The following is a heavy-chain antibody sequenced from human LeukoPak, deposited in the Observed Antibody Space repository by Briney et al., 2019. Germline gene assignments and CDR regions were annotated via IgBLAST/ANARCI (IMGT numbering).Heavy chain of an antibody. CDR3: ARAIAYYDSSGYLRFGGFDY. CDR1: GYTFTGYY. CDR2: INPNSGGT. Sequence: GASVKVSCKASGYTFTGYYMHWVRQAPGQGLEWMGWINPNSGGTNYAQKFQGRVTMTRDTSISTAYMELSRLRSDDTAVYYCARAIAYYDSSGYLRFGGFDYWGQGTLVTVSS. V-gene: IGHV1-2*02. D-gene: IGHD3-22*01. J-gene: IGHJ4*02.